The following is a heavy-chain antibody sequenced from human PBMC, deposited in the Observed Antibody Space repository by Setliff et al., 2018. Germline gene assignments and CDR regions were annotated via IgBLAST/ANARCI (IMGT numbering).Heavy chain of an antibody. Sequence: SVTVSCKASVGTFSSSAISWVRQAPGQGLEWVGRIIPFFGTANSAQKFQGRVTITAGESATTAYMELSSLRAEDTAVYYCAKSMTTVTTGGNEAFDIWGQGTMVTVSS. CDR1: VGTFSSSA. CDR3: AKSMTTVTTGGNEAFDI. CDR2: IIPFFGTA. V-gene: IGHV1-69*13. J-gene: IGHJ3*02. D-gene: IGHD4-17*01.